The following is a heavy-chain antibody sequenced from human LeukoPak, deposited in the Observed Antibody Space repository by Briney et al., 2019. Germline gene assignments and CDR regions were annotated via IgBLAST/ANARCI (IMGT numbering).Heavy chain of an antibody. Sequence: PGGSLRLSCAASGFTFSTYCMHWVRQAPGKGPMWVSRICPDGTVTNYADSVKARFIISRDNARNTVYLQMSSLRVEDTAVYYCVRDFRSADYWGQGTLVTVSS. CDR1: GFTFSTYC. CDR2: ICPDGTVT. CDR3: VRDFRSADY. J-gene: IGHJ4*02. V-gene: IGHV3-74*01.